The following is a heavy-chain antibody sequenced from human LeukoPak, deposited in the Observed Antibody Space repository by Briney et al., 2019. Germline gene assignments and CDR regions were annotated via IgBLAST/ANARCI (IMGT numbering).Heavy chain of an antibody. D-gene: IGHD6-19*01. Sequence: SETLSLTCTVSGGSVSSGSYYWSWIRQPPGKGLEWIGYIYYSGSTNYNPSLKSRVTTSVDTSKNQSSLKLSSVTAADTAVYYCAREGIAVAGSFDYWGQGTLVTVSS. CDR2: IYYSGST. J-gene: IGHJ4*02. CDR3: AREGIAVAGSFDY. V-gene: IGHV4-61*01. CDR1: GGSVSSGSYY.